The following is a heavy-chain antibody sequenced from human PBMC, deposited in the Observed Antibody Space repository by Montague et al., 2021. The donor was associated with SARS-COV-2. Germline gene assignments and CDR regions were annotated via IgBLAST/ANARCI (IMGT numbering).Heavy chain of an antibody. CDR1: GGSISSYH. CDR2: LYYSGST. V-gene: IGHV4-59*01. D-gene: IGHD7-27*01. CDR3: ARHPLGYRYFYYFDD. J-gene: IGHJ6*03. Sequence: SETLSLTCTVSGGSISSYHWSWIRQPPGKGLEWIGYLYYSGSTNYNPSLKSRVTISVDTSKNQFSLRLNSVTAADTAVYFCARHPLGYRYFYYFDDWGNGTTVTVSS.